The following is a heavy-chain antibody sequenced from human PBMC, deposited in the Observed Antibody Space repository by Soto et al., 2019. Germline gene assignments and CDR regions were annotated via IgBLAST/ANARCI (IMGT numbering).Heavy chain of an antibody. CDR3: AKDYGYCSGGSCYSSGWFDP. V-gene: IGHV3-30*18. J-gene: IGHJ5*02. CDR2: ISYDGSNK. CDR1: GFTFSSYG. D-gene: IGHD2-15*01. Sequence: QVQLVESGGGVVQPGRSLRLSCAASGFTFSSYGMHWVRQAPGKGLEWVAVISYDGSNKYYADSVKGRFTISRDNSKNTXYXXMNSLRAEDTAVYYCAKDYGYCSGGSCYSSGWFDPWGQGPLVTVSS.